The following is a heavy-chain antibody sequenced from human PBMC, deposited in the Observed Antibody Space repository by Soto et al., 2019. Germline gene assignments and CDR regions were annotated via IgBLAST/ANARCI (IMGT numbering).Heavy chain of an antibody. CDR3: ARGGVVVVAATRWFDP. J-gene: IGHJ5*02. D-gene: IGHD2-15*01. CDR2: INHSGST. CDR1: GGSFSGYY. V-gene: IGHV4-34*01. Sequence: PSETLSLTCAVYGGSFSGYYWSWIRQPPGKGLEWIGEINHSGSTNYNPSLKSRVTISVDTSKNQFSLKLSSVTAADTAVYYCARGGVVVVAATRWFDPWGQGTLVTVSS.